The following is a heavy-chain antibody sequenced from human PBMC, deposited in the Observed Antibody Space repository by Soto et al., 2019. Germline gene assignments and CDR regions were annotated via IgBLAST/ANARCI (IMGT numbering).Heavy chain of an antibody. D-gene: IGHD3-3*01. Sequence: PGGSLRLSCAASGFTFSRYSMNWVRQAPGKGLEWVSYISSSSSTIYYADSVKGRFTISRDNAKNSLYLQMNSLRAEDTAVYYCVRDRRITIFGVATPEYWGQGTLVTVSS. CDR1: GFTFSRYS. CDR2: ISSSSSTI. J-gene: IGHJ4*02. CDR3: VRDRRITIFGVATPEY. V-gene: IGHV3-48*01.